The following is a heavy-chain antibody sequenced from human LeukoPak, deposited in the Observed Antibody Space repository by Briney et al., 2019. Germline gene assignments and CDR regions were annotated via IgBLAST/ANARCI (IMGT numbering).Heavy chain of an antibody. J-gene: IGHJ4*02. CDR1: GFTFSSYS. CDR2: ISSSSSYI. D-gene: IGHD6-13*01. Sequence: GGSLRLSCAASGFTFSSYSMNWARQAPGKGLEWVSSISSSSSYIYYADSVKGRFTISRDNAKNSLYLQMHSLRAEDTAVYYCARDYSSIPFDYWGQGTLVTVSS. CDR3: ARDYSSIPFDY. V-gene: IGHV3-21*01.